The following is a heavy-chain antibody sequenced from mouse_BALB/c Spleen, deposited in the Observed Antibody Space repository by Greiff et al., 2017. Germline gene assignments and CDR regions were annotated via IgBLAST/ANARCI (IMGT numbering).Heavy chain of an antibody. Sequence: QVQLQQSGAELVKPGASVKLSCKASGYTFTSYWMHWVKQRPGQGLEWIGEINPSNGRTNYNEKFKSKATLTVDKSSSTAYMQLSSLTSEDSAVYYCARCGNYYFDYWGQGTTLTVSS. J-gene: IGHJ2*01. D-gene: IGHD2-1*01. CDR3: ARCGNYYFDY. CDR1: GYTFTSYW. V-gene: IGHV1S81*02. CDR2: INPSNGRT.